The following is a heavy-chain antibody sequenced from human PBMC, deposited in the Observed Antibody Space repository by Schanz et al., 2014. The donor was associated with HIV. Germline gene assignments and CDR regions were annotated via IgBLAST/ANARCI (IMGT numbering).Heavy chain of an antibody. V-gene: IGHV3-30*04. D-gene: IGHD1-26*01. CDR2: ISNDGSSQ. CDR1: GFTFSTYP. Sequence: QVQMVQSGGCVVQPGRSLRLSCVASGFTFSTYPMHWVRQAPGKGLEWVAVISNDGSSQEYADSVRGRFSISRDNSKKTLYLQMNTLKTEDTAIYYCARALGGRQYALDIWGQGTMVTVSA. CDR3: ARALGGRQYALDI. J-gene: IGHJ3*02.